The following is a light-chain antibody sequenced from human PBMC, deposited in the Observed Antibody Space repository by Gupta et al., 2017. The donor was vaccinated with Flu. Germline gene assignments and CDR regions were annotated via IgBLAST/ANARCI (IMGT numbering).Light chain of an antibody. CDR1: QSVSSTY. CDR2: GAA. V-gene: IGKV3-20*01. CDR3: QQYCSSSKWT. J-gene: IGKJ1*01. Sequence: EIVLTQSPGTLSLSPGERATLSCRASQSVSSTYLAWYQQKPGQAPRLLLYGAASRVTGIPDRFSGSGDGTDFTLTISRREPEDFAVYYCQQYCSSSKWTFGQGTKVEIK.